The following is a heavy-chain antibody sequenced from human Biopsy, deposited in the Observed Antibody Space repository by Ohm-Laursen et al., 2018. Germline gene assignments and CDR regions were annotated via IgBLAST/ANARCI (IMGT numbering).Heavy chain of an antibody. CDR3: ARGYCTAINCYMLRSFYFDS. J-gene: IGHJ4*02. Sequence: SLRLSCSASGFSSKTYWMNWVRQPPGKGLGGWAKTRQDGKEKFYVDSVKGRFTISRDNAKNSLYLQMNSLRAEDTGVYYCARGYCTAINCYMLRSFYFDSWGQGAPVTVSS. D-gene: IGHD2-2*02. CDR1: GFSSKTYW. CDR2: TRQDGKEK. V-gene: IGHV3-7*01.